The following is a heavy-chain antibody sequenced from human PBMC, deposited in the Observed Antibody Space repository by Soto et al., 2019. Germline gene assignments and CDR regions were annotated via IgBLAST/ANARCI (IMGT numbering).Heavy chain of an antibody. CDR2: ISWNSGSI. CDR3: AKDYDSSGYVYFQH. Sequence: EVQLVESGGGLVQPGRSLRLSCAASGFTFDDYAMHWVRQAPGKGLEWVSGISWNSGSIGYADSVKGRFTISRDNAKNSLYLQMNSLRAEDTAVYYCAKDYDSSGYVYFQHWGQGTLVTVSS. V-gene: IGHV3-9*01. D-gene: IGHD3-22*01. CDR1: GFTFDDYA. J-gene: IGHJ1*01.